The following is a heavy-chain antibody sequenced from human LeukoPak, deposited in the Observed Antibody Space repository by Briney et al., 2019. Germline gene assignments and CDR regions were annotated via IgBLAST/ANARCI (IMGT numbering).Heavy chain of an antibody. V-gene: IGHV1-18*01. Sequence: GASVKVSCKGSGYTFTSHRISGVRQAPGKGLEWMGFISEYNGNTNYAQKLQGRVTMTTDTSTSTAYMELRSLRSDDTAVYYCARATGYSSGWSPAYYFDYWGQGTLVSVSS. CDR1: GYTFTSHR. J-gene: IGHJ4*02. CDR3: ARATGYSSGWSPAYYFDY. D-gene: IGHD6-19*01. CDR2: ISEYNGNT.